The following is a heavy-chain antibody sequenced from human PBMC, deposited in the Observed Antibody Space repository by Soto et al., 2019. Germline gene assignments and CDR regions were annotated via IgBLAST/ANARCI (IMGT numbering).Heavy chain of an antibody. CDR1: GGTFSSYA. CDR3: ARDPFFHYDSSPTRVYFDY. V-gene: IGHV1-69*13. Sequence: VASVKVSCKASGGTFSSYAISWVRQAPGQGLEWMGGIIPIFGTANYAQKFQGRVTITADESTSTAYMELSSLRSEDTAVYYCARDPFFHYDSSPTRVYFDYWGQGTLVTVSS. J-gene: IGHJ4*02. CDR2: IIPIFGTA. D-gene: IGHD3-22*01.